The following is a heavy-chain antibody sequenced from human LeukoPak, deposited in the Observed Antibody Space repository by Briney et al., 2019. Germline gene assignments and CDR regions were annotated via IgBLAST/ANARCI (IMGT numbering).Heavy chain of an antibody. Sequence: GGSLRLSCAASGFTFRSHWMSWVRQAPGEGLEWVANINQDGSEKYSVDSVKGRFTISRDNAKNSLYLQMNSLRAEDTAVYYCARDSEYSSSFAFDIWGQGTMLTVSS. V-gene: IGHV3-7*01. D-gene: IGHD6-13*01. CDR3: ARDSEYSSSFAFDI. J-gene: IGHJ3*02. CDR2: INQDGSEK. CDR1: GFTFRSHW.